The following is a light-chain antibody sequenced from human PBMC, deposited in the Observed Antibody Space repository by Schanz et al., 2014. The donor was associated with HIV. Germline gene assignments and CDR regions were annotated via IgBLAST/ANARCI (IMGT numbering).Light chain of an antibody. CDR3: AAWDDSLNGPNWV. Sequence: QSVLTQPPSVSGAPGQRVTISCTGTRSNIGTGFDVHWYQLLPGSAPKLLISGDNNRPSGVPDRFSGSKSGTAASLDITALLAEDEADYYCAAWDDSLNGPNWVFGGGTKLTVL. V-gene: IGLV1-40*01. CDR1: RSNIGTGFD. J-gene: IGLJ3*02. CDR2: GDN.